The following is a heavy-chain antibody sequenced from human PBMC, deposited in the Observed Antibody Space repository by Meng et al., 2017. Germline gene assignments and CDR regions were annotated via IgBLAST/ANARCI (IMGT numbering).Heavy chain of an antibody. CDR1: GYTFTSYA. CDR3: ARSGVDIAATTWDY. Sequence: ASVKVSCKASGYTFTSYAMHWVRQAPGQRLEWMGWINAGNGNTKYSQKFQGRVTITRDTSASTAYMELSSLRSEDTAVYYCARSGVDIAATTWDYWGQGTLVTVSS. CDR2: INAGNGNT. D-gene: IGHD5-12*01. J-gene: IGHJ4*02. V-gene: IGHV1-3*01.